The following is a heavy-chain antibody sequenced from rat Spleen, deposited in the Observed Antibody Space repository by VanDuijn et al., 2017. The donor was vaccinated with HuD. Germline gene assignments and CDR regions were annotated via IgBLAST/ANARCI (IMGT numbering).Heavy chain of an antibody. J-gene: IGHJ2*01. CDR1: GFTFSNYD. Sequence: EVQLVESGGGLVQPGRSLKLSCAASGFTFSNYDMAWVRQAPTKGLEWVASISTSGGSTYYRDSVKGRFTVSRDNAKSTLYLQMDSLRSEDTATYYCARGPGPYWSQGVMVTVSS. D-gene: IGHD1-4*01. CDR2: ISTSGGST. CDR3: ARGPGPY. V-gene: IGHV5-25*01.